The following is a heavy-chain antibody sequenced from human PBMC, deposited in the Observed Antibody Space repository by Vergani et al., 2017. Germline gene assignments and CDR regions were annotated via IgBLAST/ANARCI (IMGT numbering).Heavy chain of an antibody. CDR1: GFTFSSYS. J-gene: IGHJ6*02. CDR3: ARGTVTYYYGMDV. V-gene: IGHV3-21*04. CDR2: ISSSSSYI. D-gene: IGHD4-11*01. Sequence: VQLVESGGGVVQPGRSLRLSCAASGFTFSSYSMNWVRQAPGKGLEWVSSISSSSSYIYYADSVKGRFTISRDNAKNSLYLQMNSLRAEDTAVYYCARGTVTYYYGMDVWGQGTTVTVSS.